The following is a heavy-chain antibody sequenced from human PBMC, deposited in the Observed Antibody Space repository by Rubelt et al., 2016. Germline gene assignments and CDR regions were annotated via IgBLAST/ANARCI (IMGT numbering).Heavy chain of an antibody. D-gene: IGHD3-10*01. Sequence: QMQLVLSGPEVKKPGTSLMISCKASGFAFSTSAIQWVRQAPGQRLEWIGWIIVGSGNTNYAQNFQDRVTITRDMSNRTAYWEVGSLRSEETAVYYCAADLGITMVRGIHDYYGMDVWGQGTTVTVSS. CDR1: GFAFSTSA. V-gene: IGHV1-58*02. CDR3: AADLGITMVRGIHDYYGMDV. CDR2: IIVGSGNT. J-gene: IGHJ6*02.